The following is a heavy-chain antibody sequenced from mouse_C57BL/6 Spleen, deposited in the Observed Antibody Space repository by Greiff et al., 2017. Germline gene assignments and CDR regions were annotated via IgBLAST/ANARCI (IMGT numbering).Heavy chain of an antibody. D-gene: IGHD2-4*01. CDR2: ISSGGSYT. J-gene: IGHJ4*01. Sequence: EVMLVESGGDLVKPGGSLKLSCAAFGFTFSSYGMSWVRQTPDKRLEWVATISSGGSYTYYPDSVKGRFTISRDNAKNTLYLQMSSLKSEDTAMYYCARPDDYDGSMDYWGQGTSVIVSS. CDR1: GFTFSSYG. V-gene: IGHV5-6*01. CDR3: ARPDDYDGSMDY.